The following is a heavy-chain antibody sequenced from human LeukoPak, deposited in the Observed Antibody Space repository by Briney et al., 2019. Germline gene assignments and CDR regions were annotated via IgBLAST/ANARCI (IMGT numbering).Heavy chain of an antibody. D-gene: IGHD2-15*01. CDR3: ARGVVVVAATPPWFDP. V-gene: IGHV4-39*07. CDR1: GGSISSSSYY. CDR2: IYYSGST. Sequence: PSETLSLTCTVSGGSISSSSYYWGWIRQPPGKGLEWIGSIYYSGSTYYNPSLKSRVTISVDTSKNQFSLKLSSVTAADTAVYYCARGVVVVAATPPWFDPWGQGTLVTVSS. J-gene: IGHJ5*02.